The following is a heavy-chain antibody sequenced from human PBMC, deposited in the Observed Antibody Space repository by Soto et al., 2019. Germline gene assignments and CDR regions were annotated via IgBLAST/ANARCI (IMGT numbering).Heavy chain of an antibody. Sequence: GGSLRLSCEGSGFNFSNYALNWVRQAPGRRLEWVSVISGNSGTTYYAASVKGRFTISRDNSKKTLYLQMNSLRADDTVVYYCAKGRAITVFGVITPFDSWGQGTLVTVSS. CDR2: ISGNSGTT. CDR1: GFNFSNYA. D-gene: IGHD3-3*01. V-gene: IGHV3-23*01. CDR3: AKGRAITVFGVITPFDS. J-gene: IGHJ4*02.